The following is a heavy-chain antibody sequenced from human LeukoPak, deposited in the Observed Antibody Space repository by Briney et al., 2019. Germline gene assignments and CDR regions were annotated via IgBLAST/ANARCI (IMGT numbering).Heavy chain of an antibody. CDR3: ARDIVVVPASGYYYYMDV. V-gene: IGHV1-2*02. CDR1: GYTFTGYY. CDR2: INPNSGGT. D-gene: IGHD2-2*01. Sequence: ASVKVSCKASGYTFTGYYMHWVRQAPGQGLEWMGWINPNSGGTNYAQKFQGRVTMTRDTSISIAYMELSRLRSDDTAVYYCARDIVVVPASGYYYYMDVWGKGTTVTVSS. J-gene: IGHJ6*03.